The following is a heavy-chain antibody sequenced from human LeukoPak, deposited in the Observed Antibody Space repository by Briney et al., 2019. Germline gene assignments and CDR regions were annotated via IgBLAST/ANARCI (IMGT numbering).Heavy chain of an antibody. Sequence: GGSLRLSCAASGFTFSSYWMSWVRQAPGKGLEWVANIKQGGSEKYYVDSVKGRFTISRDNAKNSLYLQMNSLRAEDTAVYYCARDGGYDFWSGYYQDYWGQGTLVTVSS. D-gene: IGHD3-3*01. CDR1: GFTFSSYW. V-gene: IGHV3-7*03. CDR3: ARDGGYDFWSGYYQDY. J-gene: IGHJ4*02. CDR2: IKQGGSEK.